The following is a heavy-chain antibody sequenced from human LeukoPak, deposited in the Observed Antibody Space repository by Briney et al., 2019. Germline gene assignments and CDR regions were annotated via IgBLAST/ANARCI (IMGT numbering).Heavy chain of an antibody. J-gene: IGHJ3*02. D-gene: IGHD3-9*01. CDR1: GFTFSSYW. Sequence: PGGSLRLSCAASGFTFSSYWMHWVRQAPGKGLVWVSRINSDGSSTSYADSVKGRFTISRDNAKNTLYLQMNSLRDEDTAVYYCAITGVLTGFDAFDIWGQGTMVTVSS. CDR2: INSDGSST. CDR3: AITGVLTGFDAFDI. V-gene: IGHV3-74*01.